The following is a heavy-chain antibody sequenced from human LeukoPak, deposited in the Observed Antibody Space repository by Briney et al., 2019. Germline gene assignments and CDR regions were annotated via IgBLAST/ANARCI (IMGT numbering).Heavy chain of an antibody. D-gene: IGHD2-15*01. CDR2: IIPILGIA. CDR3: ARDCGGSCYSRGLGWFDP. CDR1: GYTFTSYG. V-gene: IGHV1-69*04. Sequence: ASVKVSCKASGYTFTSYGISWVRQAPGQGLEWMGRIIPILGIANYAQKFQGRVTITADKSTSTAYMELSSLRSEDTAVYYCARDCGGSCYSRGLGWFDPWGQGTLVTVSS. J-gene: IGHJ5*02.